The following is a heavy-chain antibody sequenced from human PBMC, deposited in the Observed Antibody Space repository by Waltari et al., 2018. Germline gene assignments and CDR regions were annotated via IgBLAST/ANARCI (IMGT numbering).Heavy chain of an antibody. D-gene: IGHD6-13*01. J-gene: IGHJ4*02. CDR3: ARLQQLVLYYFDY. Sequence: QVQLQESGPGLVKPSETLSLTCAVSGYSISSGYYWGWIRQPPGKGLEWIGSIYHSGSTYYNPSLKSRVTLSVDTSKNQFSLKLSSVTAADTAVYYCARLQQLVLYYFDYWGQGTLVTVSS. CDR2: IYHSGST. CDR1: GYSISSGYY. V-gene: IGHV4-38-2*01.